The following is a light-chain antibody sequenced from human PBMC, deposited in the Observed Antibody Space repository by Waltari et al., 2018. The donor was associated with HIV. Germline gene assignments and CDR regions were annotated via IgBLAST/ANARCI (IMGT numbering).Light chain of an antibody. V-gene: IGLV3-1*01. Sequence: SYELTQPPSVSVSPGQTASITSSGDKLGDKYACWYQQKPGQSPVLVIYQDSKRPAGIPERFSGSNSGNTATLTISGTQTLDEADYYCQAWDSSTVGFGGGTKLTVL. CDR3: QAWDSSTVG. CDR1: KLGDKY. CDR2: QDS. J-gene: IGLJ2*01.